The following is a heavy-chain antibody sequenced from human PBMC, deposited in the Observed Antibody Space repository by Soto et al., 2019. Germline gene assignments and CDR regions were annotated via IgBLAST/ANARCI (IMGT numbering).Heavy chain of an antibody. V-gene: IGHV3-15*07. J-gene: IGHJ4*02. CDR3: TTDNPRPY. Sequence: GGSLRLSCEASDFSLSDAWMNWVRQAPGKGLEWVGRIRSRGDGATTDYAAPVKDRFTISRDDSKNTLYLQMNSLKTEDTAVYYCTTDNPRPYWGQGTLVTVSS. CDR2: IRSRGDGATT. CDR1: DFSLSDAW.